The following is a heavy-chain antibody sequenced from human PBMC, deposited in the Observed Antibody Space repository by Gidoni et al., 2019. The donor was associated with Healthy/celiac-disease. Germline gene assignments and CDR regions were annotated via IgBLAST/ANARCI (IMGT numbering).Heavy chain of an antibody. V-gene: IGHV1-69*01. D-gene: IGHD3-10*01. CDR3: ARDLHPTYYYGSGSYDFGY. Sequence: QGQLVQSGAEVKKPGSSVKVACQASGGPFSSDAISGVRQAPGQGLEWMGGIIPIFGTANYAQKFQGRVTIPADESTSTAYMELSSLRSEDTAVYYCARDLHPTYYYGSGSYDFGYWGQGTLVTVSS. CDR1: GGPFSSDA. CDR2: IIPIFGTA. J-gene: IGHJ4*02.